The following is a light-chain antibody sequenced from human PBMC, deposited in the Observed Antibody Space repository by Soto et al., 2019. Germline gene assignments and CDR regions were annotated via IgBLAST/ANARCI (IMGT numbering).Light chain of an antibody. J-gene: IGLJ3*02. CDR3: VLYMGSGIQE. CDR2: STN. Sequence: QTVVTQEPSFSVSPGGTVTLTCGLSSGSVSTSYYPSWYQQTPGQAPRTLIYSTNTRSSGVPDRFSGSILGNKAALTITGAQADDESDYYCVLYMGSGIQEFGGGTKLTVL. V-gene: IGLV8-61*01. CDR1: SGSVSTSYY.